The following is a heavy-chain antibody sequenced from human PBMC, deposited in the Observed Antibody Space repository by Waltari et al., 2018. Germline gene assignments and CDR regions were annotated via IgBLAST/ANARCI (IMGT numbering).Heavy chain of an antibody. V-gene: IGHV3-66*01. D-gene: IGHD5-12*01. CDR2: MYAGGDK. J-gene: IGHJ5*01. CDR3: TTATPTRWLKLPADS. CDR1: GFTVSSNY. Sequence: LTLSCAGSGFTVSSNYMSWVRQTPGKGLEWVSTMYAGGDKYYVESAKGRFTISRDNDKNTLFLEMNRLRAEDSGVYYCTTATPTRWLKLPADSWGQGTLVTVSS.